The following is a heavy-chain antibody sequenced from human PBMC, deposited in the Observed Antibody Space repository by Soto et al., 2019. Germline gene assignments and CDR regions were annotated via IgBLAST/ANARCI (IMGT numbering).Heavy chain of an antibody. CDR3: ARVLHPPYGSGWRILYWYFDF. J-gene: IGHJ2*01. Sequence: QVQLVQSGSEVKKPGSSVKVSCKASGGTFNSYALTWVRQAPGHGLEWMGGIIPIFRSTNYAQKFQGRVTITANRSTSTAYMELSSLRSDDTAVYYGARVLHPPYGSGWRILYWYFDFWGRGTLVTVSS. V-gene: IGHV1-69*06. CDR1: GGTFNSYA. CDR2: IIPIFRST. D-gene: IGHD6-19*01.